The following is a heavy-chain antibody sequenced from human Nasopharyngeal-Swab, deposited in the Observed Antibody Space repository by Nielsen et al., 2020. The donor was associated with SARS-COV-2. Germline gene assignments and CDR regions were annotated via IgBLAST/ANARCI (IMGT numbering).Heavy chain of an antibody. CDR3: ARVGGIPFQQLGPFDP. D-gene: IGHD6-13*01. Sequence: ASVKVSCKASGYTFTSYYMHWVRQAPGQGLEWMGIINPSGGSTSYAQKFQGRVTMTRDTSTSTVYMELSSLRSEDTAVYHCARVGGIPFQQLGPFDPWGQGTLVTVSS. V-gene: IGHV1-46*01. CDR1: GYTFTSYY. J-gene: IGHJ5*02. CDR2: INPSGGST.